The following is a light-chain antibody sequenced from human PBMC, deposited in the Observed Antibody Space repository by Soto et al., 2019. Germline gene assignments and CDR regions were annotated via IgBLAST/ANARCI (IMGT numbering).Light chain of an antibody. CDR2: RNN. CDR3: AAWDDSLSGFYV. J-gene: IGLJ1*01. Sequence: QSALTQPPSASGTPGQRVTISCSGSSSNIGSNYVYWYQQLPGTAPKLLIYRNNQRPSAVPDRFSGSKSGTSASLAISGLRSEDEADYYCAAWDDSLSGFYVFGTGTKVTVL. CDR1: SSNIGSNY. V-gene: IGLV1-47*01.